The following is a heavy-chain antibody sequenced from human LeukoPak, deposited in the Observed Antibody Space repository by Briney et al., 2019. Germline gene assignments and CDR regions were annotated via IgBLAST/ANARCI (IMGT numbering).Heavy chain of an antibody. V-gene: IGHV3-33*01. CDR1: GFTFSSYG. D-gene: IGHD6-13*01. J-gene: IGHJ4*02. CDR3: ARDGVAAGIYFDY. Sequence: GGSLRLSCAASGFTFSSYGMHWVRQAPGKGLEWVAVIWYDGSNKYYADSVKGRFTISRDNSKNTLYLQMNSLRVEDTAVYYCARDGVAAGIYFDYWGQGTLVTVSS. CDR2: IWYDGSNK.